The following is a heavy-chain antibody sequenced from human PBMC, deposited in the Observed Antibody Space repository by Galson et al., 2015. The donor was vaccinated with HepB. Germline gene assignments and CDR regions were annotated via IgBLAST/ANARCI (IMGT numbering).Heavy chain of an antibody. CDR2: INTNNGNP. CDR3: AREGMEQWLAQSF. J-gene: IGHJ1*01. CDR1: GYRFSSYG. D-gene: IGHD6-19*01. V-gene: IGHV7-4-1*02. Sequence: SVKVSCKASGYRFSSYGMNWVRQAPGQGLEWMGWINTNNGNPTYAQGFTGRFVFSLDTSVSTAYLQISSLKAEDTAVYYCAREGMEQWLAQSFWGQCTLVTVSS.